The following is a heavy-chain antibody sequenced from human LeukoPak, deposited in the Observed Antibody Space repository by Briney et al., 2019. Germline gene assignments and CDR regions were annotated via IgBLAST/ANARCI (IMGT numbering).Heavy chain of an antibody. CDR1: GYTFTGYY. D-gene: IGHD2-2*01. Sequence: GASVKVSCKASGYTFTGYYMHWVRQAPGQGLEWMGWNNPNSGGTNYAQKFQGRVTMTRDTSISTAYMELSRLRSDDTAVYYCARDQCSSTSCYSNYYYYGMDVWGQGTTVTASS. V-gene: IGHV1-2*02. J-gene: IGHJ6*02. CDR3: ARDQCSSTSCYSNYYYYGMDV. CDR2: NNPNSGGT.